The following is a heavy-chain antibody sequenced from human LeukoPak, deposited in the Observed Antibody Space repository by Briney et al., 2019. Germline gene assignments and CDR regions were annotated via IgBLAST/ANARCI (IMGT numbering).Heavy chain of an antibody. V-gene: IGHV4-39*01. Sequence: SETLSLTCTVSGGSISSSSYYWGWIRQPPGKGLEWIASIYYSGSTFYNPSLKSRFTMSVDTSKNQFSLRLSSVTAADAAVYYCARRDAGVGGRYGMDVWGQGTTVIVSS. CDR2: IYYSGST. CDR1: GGSISSSSYY. CDR3: ARRDAGVGGRYGMDV. J-gene: IGHJ6*02. D-gene: IGHD2-8*01.